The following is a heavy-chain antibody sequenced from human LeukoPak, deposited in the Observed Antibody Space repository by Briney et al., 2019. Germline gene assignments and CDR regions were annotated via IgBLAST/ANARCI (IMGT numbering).Heavy chain of an antibody. CDR2: INAGNGNT. J-gene: IGHJ5*02. Sequence: GASVKDSSKASGYTFTIYAMHWVRQAPGQRLEWMGWINAGNGNTKSSQKFQGRVTITRDTSASTAYMELSSLRSEDTAVYYCARAIIAAADSNWLDPWGQGTLVTVSS. CDR3: ARAIIAAADSNWLDP. V-gene: IGHV1-3*01. CDR1: GYTFTIYA. D-gene: IGHD6-13*01.